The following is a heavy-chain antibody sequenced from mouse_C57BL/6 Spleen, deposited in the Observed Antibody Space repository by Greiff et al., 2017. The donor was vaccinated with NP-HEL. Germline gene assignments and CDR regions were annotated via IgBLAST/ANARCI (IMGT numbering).Heavy chain of an antibody. CDR1: GFTFSSYA. Sequence: EVQVVESGGGLVKPGGSLKLSCAASGFTFSSYAMSWVRQTPEKRLEWVATISDGGSYTYYPDNVKGRFPISRDNAKNNLYLQMSHLKSEDPAMYYCARGVYGNYGDWYFDVWGTGTTVTVSS. CDR2: ISDGGSYT. J-gene: IGHJ1*03. V-gene: IGHV5-4*01. CDR3: ARGVYGNYGDWYFDV. D-gene: IGHD2-10*02.